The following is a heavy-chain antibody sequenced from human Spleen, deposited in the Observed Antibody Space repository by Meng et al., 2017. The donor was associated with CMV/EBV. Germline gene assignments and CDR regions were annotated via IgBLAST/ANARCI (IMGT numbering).Heavy chain of an antibody. CDR1: GGAFSSYA. CDR3: ASFTSSGQYYFDY. CDR2: IIPIFDTS. J-gene: IGHJ4*02. V-gene: IGHV1-69*05. Sequence: SVKVSCKASGGAFSSYAMNWVRQAPGQGLEWMGGIIPIFDTSNYAQKFQDRVTITTDESTSTAYMELSRLRSDDTAVYYCASFTSSGQYYFDYWGQGTLVTVSS. D-gene: IGHD6-19*01.